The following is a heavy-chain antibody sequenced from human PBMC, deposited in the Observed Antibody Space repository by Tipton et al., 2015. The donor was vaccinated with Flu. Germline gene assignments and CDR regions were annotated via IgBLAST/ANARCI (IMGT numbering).Heavy chain of an antibody. D-gene: IGHD2-2*02. J-gene: IGHJ4*02. CDR2: IYPGDSDT. CDR1: GYSFTNYW. V-gene: IGHV5-51*03. Sequence: VQLVQSGAEVKKPGESLRISCKSSGYSFTNYWIGWVRQMPGRGLDWMGIIYPGDSDTRYSPSFQGQVTISADKSLNTAYLQWSSLKASDTAMYYCARQDCTTSTCYIDYWGQGTLVTVSS. CDR3: ARQDCTTSTCYIDY.